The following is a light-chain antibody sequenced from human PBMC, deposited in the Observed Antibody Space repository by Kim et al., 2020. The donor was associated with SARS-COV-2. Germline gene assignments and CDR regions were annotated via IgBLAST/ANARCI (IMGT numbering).Light chain of an antibody. J-gene: IGKJ5*01. V-gene: IGKV3-15*01. CDR2: GAS. CDR3: QQYDDWPPVT. CDR1: QSVSSN. Sequence: PPGESVTLSCRASQSVSSNVAWYQQKPGQTPRLLIYGASTRATGIPARFSGSGSGTEFTLTISSLQSGDFAVYYCQQYDDWPPVTFGQGTRLEIK.